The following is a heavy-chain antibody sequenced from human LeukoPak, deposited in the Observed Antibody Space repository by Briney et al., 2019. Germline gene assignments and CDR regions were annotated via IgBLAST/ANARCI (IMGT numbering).Heavy chain of an antibody. J-gene: IGHJ4*02. CDR1: GGSFSGYY. CDR3: ARGGYCGGDCYFYY. Sequence: SETLSLTCAVYGGSFSGYYWSWIRQPAGKGLEWIGRIYTSGSTNYSPSLKSRVIMSVDTSKNQFSLKLSSVTAADTAVYYCARGGYCGGDCYFYYWGQGTLVTVSS. D-gene: IGHD2-21*02. CDR2: IYTSGST. V-gene: IGHV4-59*10.